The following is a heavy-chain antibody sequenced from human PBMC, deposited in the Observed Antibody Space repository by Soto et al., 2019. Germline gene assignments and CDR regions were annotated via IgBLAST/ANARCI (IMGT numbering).Heavy chain of an antibody. CDR1: GGSFSGYY. D-gene: IGHD2-15*01. Sequence: QVQLQQWGAGLLKPSETLSLTCAVYGGSFSGYYWSWIRQPPGKGLEWIGEINHSGSTNYNPSLKSRVTISVDTSKNQFSLKLSSVTAADTAVYYCARGVVRAAKKGNAFDIWGQGTMVTVSS. CDR2: INHSGST. J-gene: IGHJ3*02. CDR3: ARGVVRAAKKGNAFDI. V-gene: IGHV4-34*02.